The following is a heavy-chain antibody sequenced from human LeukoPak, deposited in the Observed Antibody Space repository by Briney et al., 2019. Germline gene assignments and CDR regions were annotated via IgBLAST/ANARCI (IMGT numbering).Heavy chain of an antibody. CDR2: IYYSGST. D-gene: IGHD2-2*01. CDR1: GGSISSYY. CDR3: ARDGQSSTSFFDY. J-gene: IGHJ4*02. Sequence: SETLSLTCTVSGGSISSYYWSWIRQPPGKGLGWIGYIYYSGSTNYNPSLKSRVTISVDTSKNQFSLKLSSVTAADTAVYYCARDGQSSTSFFDYWGQGTLVTVSS. V-gene: IGHV4-59*01.